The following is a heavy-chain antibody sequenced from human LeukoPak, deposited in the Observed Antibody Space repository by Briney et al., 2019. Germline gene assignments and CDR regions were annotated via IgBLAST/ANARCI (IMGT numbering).Heavy chain of an antibody. Sequence: GRSLRLSCAASGFTFSSYGIHWVRQAPGKGLEWVAVISYDGSNKYYADSVKGRFTISRDNSKNTLYLQLNSLRAEDTAVYYCAREKLDTRGYVDYWGQGTLVTVSS. CDR3: AREKLDTRGYVDY. V-gene: IGHV3-30*03. CDR1: GFTFSSYG. CDR2: ISYDGSNK. J-gene: IGHJ4*02. D-gene: IGHD3-22*01.